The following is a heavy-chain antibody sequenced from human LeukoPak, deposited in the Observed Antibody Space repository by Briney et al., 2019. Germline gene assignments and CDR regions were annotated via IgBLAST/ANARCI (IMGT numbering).Heavy chain of an antibody. CDR3: ARERTSSIAARSGWFDP. D-gene: IGHD6-6*01. Sequence: SETLSLTCTVSGYSISSGYYWGWIRQPPGRGVEWTGSIYHSGSTYYNPSLKSRVTISVDTSKNQFSLKLSSVTAADTAVYYCARERTSSIAARSGWFDPWGQGTLVTVSS. CDR1: GYSISSGYY. J-gene: IGHJ5*02. V-gene: IGHV4-38-2*02. CDR2: IYHSGST.